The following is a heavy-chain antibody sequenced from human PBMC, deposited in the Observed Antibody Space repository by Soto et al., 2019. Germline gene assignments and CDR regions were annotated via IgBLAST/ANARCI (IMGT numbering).Heavy chain of an antibody. J-gene: IGHJ4*02. CDR1: GFTFSSYA. V-gene: IGHV3-23*01. Sequence: GSLRLSCAASGFTFSSYAMSWVRQAPGKGLEWVSAISGSGGSTYYADSVKGRFTISRDNSKNTLYLQMNSLRAEDTAVYYCANPFQGQQLYYFDYWGQGTLVTVSS. CDR3: ANPFQGQQLYYFDY. CDR2: ISGSGGST. D-gene: IGHD6-13*01.